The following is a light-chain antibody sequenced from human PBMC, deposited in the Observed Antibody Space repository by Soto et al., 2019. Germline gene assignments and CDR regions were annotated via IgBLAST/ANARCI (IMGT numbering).Light chain of an antibody. V-gene: IGKV3-15*01. CDR2: GTS. CDR1: RSFSAN. J-gene: IGKJ5*01. CDR3: EHYNNWRRT. Sequence: EKDLTRAPYAQTVSPGERPIITSSANRSFSANLAWYQQKPGQAPRLLIYGTSTRATGIPARFSGSGSGTEFTLTISRLEPEDLAVYYCEHYNNWRRTFGQGTRVDIK.